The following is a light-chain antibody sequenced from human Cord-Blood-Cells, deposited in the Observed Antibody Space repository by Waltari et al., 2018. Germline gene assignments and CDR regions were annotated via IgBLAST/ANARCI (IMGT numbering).Light chain of an antibody. CDR1: QSVSSSY. V-gene: IGKV3-20*01. CDR3: QQYGSSPWT. CDR2: GAS. Sequence: EIVLTQSPGPRSSPPGASAHLSCRASQSVSSSYLDWYQQKPGQAPRLLIYGASSRATGIPDRFSGSGSGTDFTLTISRLEPEDFAVYYCQQYGSSPWTFGQGTKVEIK. J-gene: IGKJ1*01.